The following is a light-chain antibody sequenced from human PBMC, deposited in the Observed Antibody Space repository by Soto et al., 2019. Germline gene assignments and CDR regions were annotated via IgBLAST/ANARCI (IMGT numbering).Light chain of an antibody. Sequence: QSVLTQPPSASGSPGQSVTISCTGTSTDVGAYNYVSWYQQRPGKAPKLMIFEVTKRPSGVPDRFSGSKSGNTASLTVSGVQADDEADYYGSSYAGSNSFVFGTGTKVIV. J-gene: IGLJ1*01. V-gene: IGLV2-8*01. CDR3: SSYAGSNSFV. CDR1: STDVGAYNY. CDR2: EVT.